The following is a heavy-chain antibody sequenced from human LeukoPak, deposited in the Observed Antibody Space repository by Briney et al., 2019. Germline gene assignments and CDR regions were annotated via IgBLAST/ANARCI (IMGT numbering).Heavy chain of an antibody. CDR1: GFTFSSYG. J-gene: IGHJ6*03. Sequence: GGSLRLSCAASGFTFSSYGMSWVRQAPGKGLEWVSAISGSGGSTYYADSVKGRFTISRDNSKNTLYLQMNSLRAEDTAVYYCAKAGYSSVFYMDVWGKGTTVTISS. D-gene: IGHD6-19*01. V-gene: IGHV3-23*01. CDR2: ISGSGGST. CDR3: AKAGYSSVFYMDV.